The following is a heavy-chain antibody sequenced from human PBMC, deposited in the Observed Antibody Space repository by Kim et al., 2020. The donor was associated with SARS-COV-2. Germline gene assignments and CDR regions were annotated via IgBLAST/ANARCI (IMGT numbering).Heavy chain of an antibody. CDR1: GGTFSSYA. CDR2: IIPIFGTA. V-gene: IGHV1-69*13. D-gene: IGHD3-22*01. J-gene: IGHJ3*02. CDR3: ARDYYDSSTQPTAFDI. Sequence: ASVKVSCKASGGTFSSYAISWVRQAPGQGLEWMGGIIPIFGTANYAQKFQGRVTITADESTSTAYMELSSLRSEDTAVYYCARDYYDSSTQPTAFDIWGQGTMVTVSS.